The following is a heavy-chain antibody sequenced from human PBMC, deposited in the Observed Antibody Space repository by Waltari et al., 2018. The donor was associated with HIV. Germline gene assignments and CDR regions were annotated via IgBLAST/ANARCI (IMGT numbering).Heavy chain of an antibody. V-gene: IGHV1-18*01. CDR3: ARDFPQDCSGGSCYSAGDY. Sequence: ASVKVSCKASGYTFTSYGISWVRQAPGQGLEWMGWISAYNGNTNYAQKLQGRVTMTTDTSTSTAYMELRSLRSDDTAVYYCARDFPQDCSGGSCYSAGDYWGQGTLVTVSS. CDR2: ISAYNGNT. CDR1: GYTFTSYG. J-gene: IGHJ4*02. D-gene: IGHD2-15*01.